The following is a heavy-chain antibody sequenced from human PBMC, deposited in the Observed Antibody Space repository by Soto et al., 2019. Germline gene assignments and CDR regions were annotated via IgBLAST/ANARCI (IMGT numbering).Heavy chain of an antibody. D-gene: IGHD1-26*01. Sequence: ASLRVSCNASGYTFTSYGISWVRQAPGQGLEWMGWISAYNANTNYAQKLQGRVTMTTDTSTSTAYMELRSLRSDDTAVYFCARDRMVATGDYRGQGTLVTVS. CDR3: ARDRMVATGDY. CDR2: ISAYNANT. J-gene: IGHJ4*02. CDR1: GYTFTSYG. V-gene: IGHV1-18*01.